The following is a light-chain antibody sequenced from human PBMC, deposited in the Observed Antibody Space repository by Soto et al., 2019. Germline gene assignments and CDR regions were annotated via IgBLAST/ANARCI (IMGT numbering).Light chain of an antibody. CDR1: QSVSSY. V-gene: IGKV3-11*01. CDR3: QQRSGWPST. CDR2: DAS. J-gene: IGKJ4*01. Sequence: EIVLTQSPATLSLSPGERATLSRRASQSVSSYLAWYQQKPGQAPRLLIYDASNRATGIPARFSGSGSGTDFTLTISSLEPDDFAVYYCQQRSGWPSTFGGGTKVQIK.